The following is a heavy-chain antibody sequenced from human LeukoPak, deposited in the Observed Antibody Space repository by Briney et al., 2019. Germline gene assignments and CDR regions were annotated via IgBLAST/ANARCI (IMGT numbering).Heavy chain of an antibody. CDR1: GYTFTSYY. V-gene: IGHV1-46*01. D-gene: IGHD2-2*01. CDR3: ARGPRAPSRSVVLPAAFSSRFDP. Sequence: GASVKVSCKTSGYTFTSYYIHWVRQAPGQGLEWMGIINPSAGTTTYAQKFQGRVTMTRDMSTSTVYMELSSLRFEDTAFYYCARGPRAPSRSVVLPAAFSSRFDPWGQGTLVTVSS. J-gene: IGHJ5*02. CDR2: INPSAGTT.